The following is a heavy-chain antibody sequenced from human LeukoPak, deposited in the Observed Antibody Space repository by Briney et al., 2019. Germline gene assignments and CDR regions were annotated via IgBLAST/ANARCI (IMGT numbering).Heavy chain of an antibody. CDR1: GGSISSGSYY. J-gene: IGHJ4*02. V-gene: IGHV4-61*02. CDR3: ARAANYYDSSGYSES. CDR2: IYTSGST. D-gene: IGHD3-22*01. Sequence: SQTLSLTCTVSGGSISSGSYYWSWIRQPAGKRVEWIGRIYTSGSTNYNPSLKSRVTISVDTSKNQFSLKLSSVTAADTAVYYCARAANYYDSSGYSESWGQGTLVTVSS.